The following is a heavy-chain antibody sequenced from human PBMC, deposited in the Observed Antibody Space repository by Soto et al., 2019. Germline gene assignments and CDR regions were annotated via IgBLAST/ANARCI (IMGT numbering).Heavy chain of an antibody. CDR1: GFTFSSYG. J-gene: IGHJ6*02. CDR2: IWYDGSNK. D-gene: IGHD6-19*01. Sequence: QVQLVESGGGVVLPGRSLRLSCAASGFTFSSYGMHWVRQAPGKGLEWVAVIWYDGSNKYYADSVKGRFTISRDNSKNTLYLQMNSLRAEDTAVYYCARDMVLPNSSGWWVGPINYGMDVWGQGTTVTVSS. V-gene: IGHV3-33*01. CDR3: ARDMVLPNSSGWWVGPINYGMDV.